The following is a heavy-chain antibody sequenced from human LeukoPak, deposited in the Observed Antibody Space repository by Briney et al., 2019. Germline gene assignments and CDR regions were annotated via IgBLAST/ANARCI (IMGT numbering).Heavy chain of an antibody. CDR3: ARDPLGVVVPAAIRGPDY. D-gene: IGHD2-2*02. CDR1: VYTFTGYY. CDR2: INPNSGGT. Sequence: ASVKVSCKASVYTFTGYYMHWLRQAPGQGLEWMGWINPNSGGTNYVQKLQGRVTMTRDTSISTAYMELSRLRSDDTAVYYCARDPLGVVVPAAIRGPDYWGQGTLVTVSS. J-gene: IGHJ4*02. V-gene: IGHV1-2*02.